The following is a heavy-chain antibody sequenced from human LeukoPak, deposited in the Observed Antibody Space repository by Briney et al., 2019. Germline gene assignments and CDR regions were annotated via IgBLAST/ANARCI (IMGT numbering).Heavy chain of an antibody. CDR1: GFTFSSYS. CDR2: ISSGSSYI. D-gene: IGHD2-2*01. J-gene: IGHJ5*02. Sequence: GGSLRPSCAVSGFTFSSYSMNWVRQAPGKGLEWVSSISSGSSYIYYADSVKGRFAISRDNAKNSLYLQMNSLRAEDTAVYYCARGVMPQLPDWFDPWGQGTLVTVSS. V-gene: IGHV3-21*01. CDR3: ARGVMPQLPDWFDP.